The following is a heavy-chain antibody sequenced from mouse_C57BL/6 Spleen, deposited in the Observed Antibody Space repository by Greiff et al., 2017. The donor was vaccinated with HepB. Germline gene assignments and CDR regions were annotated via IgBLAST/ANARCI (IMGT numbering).Heavy chain of an antibody. CDR2: ISSGSSTI. CDR1: GFTFSDYG. CDR3: ARGEGPWFAY. V-gene: IGHV5-17*01. Sequence: EVKLVESGGGLVKPGGSLKLSCAASGFTFSDYGMHWVRQAPEKGLEWVAYISSGSSTIYYADTVKGRFTISRDNAKNTLFLQMTSLRSEDTAMYYCARGEGPWFAYWGQGTLVTVSA. J-gene: IGHJ3*01.